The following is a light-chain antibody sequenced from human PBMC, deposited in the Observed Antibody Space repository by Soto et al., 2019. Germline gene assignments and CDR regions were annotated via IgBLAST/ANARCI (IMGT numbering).Light chain of an antibody. CDR3: FSYAGSSSWV. Sequence: QSALTQPASVSGSPGQSITISCTGTRSDIGSYNSIAWYQQHPGKAPRVMIFEVTKRPSGISNRFSGSKSGSTASLTISGLQAEDEADYFCFSYAGSSSWVFGGGTRSPS. V-gene: IGLV2-23*02. J-gene: IGLJ3*02. CDR2: EVT. CDR1: RSDIGSYNS.